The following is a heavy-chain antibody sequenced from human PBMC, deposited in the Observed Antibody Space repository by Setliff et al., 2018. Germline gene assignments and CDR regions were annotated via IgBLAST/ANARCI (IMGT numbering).Heavy chain of an antibody. J-gene: IGHJ3*02. Sequence: ASVKVSCKASGVAFSSYALTWVRQAPGQGLEWMGRIIPVIDTTDYAENFQGRVTFTADESTKTAYMDLRSLRSEDTAIYYCARGRGGYNANAYEIWGQGTMVTVS. V-gene: IGHV1-69*11. D-gene: IGHD5-12*01. CDR2: IIPVIDTT. CDR1: GVAFSSYA. CDR3: ARGRGGYNANAYEI.